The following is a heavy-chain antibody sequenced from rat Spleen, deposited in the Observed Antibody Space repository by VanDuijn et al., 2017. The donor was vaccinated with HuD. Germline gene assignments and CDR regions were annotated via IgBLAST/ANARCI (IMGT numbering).Heavy chain of an antibody. CDR1: GFTFTNYY. Sequence: EVQLVESGGGLVQPGRSMKLSCAASGFTFTNYYMAWVRQAPTRGLEWVASISTGGANIYFRDSVQGRFTISRDDAKSTLSLQMDSLRSEDTATYYCARRHYGYTDYFDYWGQGVMVTVSS. J-gene: IGHJ2*01. V-gene: IGHV5-25*01. CDR2: ISTGGANI. D-gene: IGHD1-9*01. CDR3: ARRHYGYTDYFDY.